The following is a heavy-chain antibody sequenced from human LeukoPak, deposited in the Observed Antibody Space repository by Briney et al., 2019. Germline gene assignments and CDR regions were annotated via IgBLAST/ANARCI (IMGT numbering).Heavy chain of an antibody. CDR3: ARHDPSDNWFDP. Sequence: SETLSLTCTVSGGSISSGGYYWSWIRQHPGKGLEWIGYIYYSGSTYYNPSLKSRVTISVDTSKNQFSLKLSSVTAADTAVYYCARHDPSDNWFDPWGQGTLVTVSS. CDR1: GGSISSGGYY. CDR2: IYYSGST. J-gene: IGHJ5*02. V-gene: IGHV4-39*01.